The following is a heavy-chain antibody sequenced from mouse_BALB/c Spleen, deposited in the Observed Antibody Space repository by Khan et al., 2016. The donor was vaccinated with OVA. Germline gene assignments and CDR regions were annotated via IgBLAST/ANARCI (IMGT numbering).Heavy chain of an antibody. J-gene: IGHJ3*01. Sequence: VQLQQSGPELEKPGASVKISCKASGYSFTGYNMNWVKQSNGKSLEWIGNIDPYYGGTTYNQTFKGRATLIVDKSSSTAYMQLKSLQSEDSAVYYCARGTHLGHFAYWGQGTLVTVSA. D-gene: IGHD3-3*01. V-gene: IGHV1-39*01. CDR2: IDPYYGGT. CDR3: ARGTHLGHFAY. CDR1: GYSFTGYN.